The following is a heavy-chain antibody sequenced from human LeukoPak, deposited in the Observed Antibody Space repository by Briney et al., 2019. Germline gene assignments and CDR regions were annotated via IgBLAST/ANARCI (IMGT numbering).Heavy chain of an antibody. CDR3: ARGTALQDY. CDR2: INSDGTIT. J-gene: IGHJ4*02. V-gene: IGHV3-74*01. D-gene: IGHD1-1*01. CDR1: GFTFSPYW. Sequence: HPGGSLRLSCAASGFTFSPYWMHWVRQVPGKGLVWVSDINSDGTITHYADSVKGRFTVSRDNAQDTLYLQMSSLRAEDTAVYYCARGTALQDYWGQGTLVTVSS.